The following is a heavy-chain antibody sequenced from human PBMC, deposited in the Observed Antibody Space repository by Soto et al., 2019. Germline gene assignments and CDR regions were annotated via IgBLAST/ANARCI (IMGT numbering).Heavy chain of an antibody. V-gene: IGHV1-69*13. J-gene: IGHJ4*02. CDR1: GGTFSSYA. CDR3: ARVGYCSGGSYFDY. Sequence: SVKVSCKASGGTFSSYAISWVRQAPGQGLEWMGGIIPIFGTANYAQKFQGRVTITADESTSTAYMELSSLRSEDTAVYYCARVGYCSGGSYFDYWGQGALVTVSS. CDR2: IIPIFGTA. D-gene: IGHD2-15*01.